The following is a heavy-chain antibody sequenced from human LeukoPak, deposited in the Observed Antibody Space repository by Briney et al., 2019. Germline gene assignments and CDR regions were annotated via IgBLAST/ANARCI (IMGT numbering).Heavy chain of an antibody. CDR3: ARATGGNSPY. Sequence: SETLSLTCAVYGGSFSGYYWSWIRQPPGKGLEWIGEINHSGSTNYNPSLKSRVTISVDTSRNQFSLKLSSMTAADTAVYYCARATGGNSPYWGQGILVTVSS. V-gene: IGHV4-34*01. J-gene: IGHJ4*02. CDR2: INHSGST. D-gene: IGHD4-23*01. CDR1: GGSFSGYY.